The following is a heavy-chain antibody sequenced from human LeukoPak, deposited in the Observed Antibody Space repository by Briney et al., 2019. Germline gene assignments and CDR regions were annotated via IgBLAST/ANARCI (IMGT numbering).Heavy chain of an antibody. CDR1: RFTFSRYW. J-gene: IGHJ4*02. Sequence: PGGSLRLSCAASRFTFSRYWMSWVRQAPGKGLEWVANIKQDGSEKYYVDSVKGRFTISRDNTKNSLYLQMNSLRAEDTAVYYCARDRDWLRNLDYWGQGTLVTVSS. CDR2: IKQDGSEK. V-gene: IGHV3-7*01. D-gene: IGHD5-12*01. CDR3: ARDRDWLRNLDY.